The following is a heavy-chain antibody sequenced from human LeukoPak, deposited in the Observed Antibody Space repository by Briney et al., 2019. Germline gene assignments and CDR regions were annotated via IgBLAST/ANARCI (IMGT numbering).Heavy chain of an antibody. CDR3: ARDGYDYPYYYYYYMDV. J-gene: IGHJ6*03. Sequence: KPSETLSLTCTVSGGSISSSSYYWGWIRQPPGKGLEWIGSIYYSGSTYYNPSLKSRVTISVDTSKNQFSLKLSSVTAADTAVYYCARDGYDYPYYYYYYMDVWGKGTTVTVSS. CDR1: GGSISSSSYY. D-gene: IGHD5-12*01. CDR2: IYYSGST. V-gene: IGHV4-39*07.